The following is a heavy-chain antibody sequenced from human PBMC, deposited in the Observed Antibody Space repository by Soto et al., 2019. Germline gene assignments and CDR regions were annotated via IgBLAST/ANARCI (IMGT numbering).Heavy chain of an antibody. D-gene: IGHD6-19*01. CDR2: ISGSGGST. Sequence: WGSLRLSCAASGFTFSSYAMSWFRQAPGKGLEWVSAISGSGGSTYYADSVKGRFTISRDNSKNTLYLQMNSLRAEDTAVYYCAKDSSGRPLNWFDPWGQGTLVTVSS. J-gene: IGHJ5*02. CDR3: AKDSSGRPLNWFDP. V-gene: IGHV3-23*01. CDR1: GFTFSSYA.